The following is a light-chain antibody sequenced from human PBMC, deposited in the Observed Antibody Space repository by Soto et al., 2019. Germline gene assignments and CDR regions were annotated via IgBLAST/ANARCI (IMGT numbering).Light chain of an antibody. CDR2: DVS. J-gene: IGLJ2*01. CDR1: SSDVGYYNS. Sequence: QSALTQPASVSGSPGQSITISCTGTSSDVGYYNSVSWYQRHPGKVPKLIIYDVSSRPSGVSNRFSGFKSGNTASLTISGLQAEDEADYYCSLYPSSETHVLFGGGTQLTVL. CDR3: SLYPSSETHVL. V-gene: IGLV2-14*03.